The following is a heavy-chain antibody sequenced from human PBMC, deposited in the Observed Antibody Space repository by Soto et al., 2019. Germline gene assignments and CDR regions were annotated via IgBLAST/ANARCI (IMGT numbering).Heavy chain of an antibody. D-gene: IGHD2-15*01. CDR2: ITADGGT. V-gene: IGHV3-23*01. CDR1: GFTVSSHA. CDR3: APNVYCSCCSCQYEAFCF. Sequence: EVQVLESGGGLVQPGGSLRLSCEGSGFTVSSHAMTWIRQAPGKGPEWVSTITADGGTYYADSVKGRFAMSRDTSESTQYLQMNSLGAEGTAALYCAPNVYCSCCSCQYEAFCFRGQGTMVTVSS. J-gene: IGHJ3*01.